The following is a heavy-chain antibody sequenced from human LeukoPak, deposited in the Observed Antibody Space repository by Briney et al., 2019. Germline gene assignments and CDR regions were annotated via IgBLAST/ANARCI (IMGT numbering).Heavy chain of an antibody. CDR1: GYTFTSYG. Sequence: AASVKVSCKASGYTFTSYGISWVRQAPGQGLEWMGWINPNSGGTNYAQKFQGRVTMTRDTSISTAYMELSRLRSDDTAVYYCAWGYCSGGSCYTPVNDAFDIWGQGTMVTVSS. D-gene: IGHD2-15*01. CDR3: AWGYCSGGSCYTPVNDAFDI. V-gene: IGHV1-2*02. J-gene: IGHJ3*02. CDR2: INPNSGGT.